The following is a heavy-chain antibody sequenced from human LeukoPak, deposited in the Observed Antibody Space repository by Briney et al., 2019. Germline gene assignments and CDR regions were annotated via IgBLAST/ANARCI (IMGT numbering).Heavy chain of an antibody. CDR3: ARGSEDYDSSGYYYDLGDY. CDR1: GFNFSNYA. CDR2: ISYEGNHK. D-gene: IGHD3-22*01. V-gene: IGHV3-30*04. J-gene: IGHJ4*02. Sequence: GGSLRLSCAASGFNFSNYAMHWVRQAPGKGLEWVAVISYEGNHKYYADSVKGRFTISRDNSKNKQYLQMNSLRAEDTAVYYCARGSEDYDSSGYYYDLGDYWGQGALVTVSS.